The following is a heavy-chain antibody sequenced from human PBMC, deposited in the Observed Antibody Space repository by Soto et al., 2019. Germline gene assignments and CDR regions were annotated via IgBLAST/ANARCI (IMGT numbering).Heavy chain of an antibody. J-gene: IGHJ4*02. V-gene: IGHV4-59*01. CDR3: ARGPTITSDF. Sequence: SETLSLTCSFSGGSMSRYSCHWLRQFPGKGLEWIAYMYYSGSTDYNPSLKSRVNMSLDTSKNQFTLNLRSVTAADTAVYFCARGPTITSDFWGRGILVTVSS. D-gene: IGHD3-9*01. CDR1: GGSMSRYS. CDR2: MYYSGST.